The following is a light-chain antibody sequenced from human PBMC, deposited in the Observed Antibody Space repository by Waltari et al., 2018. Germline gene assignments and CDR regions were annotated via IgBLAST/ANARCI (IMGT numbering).Light chain of an antibody. CDR1: SSDVGSYKF. Sequence: QSALTQPASVSGSPGQSITISCTGTSSDVGSYKFVSWYQQHPGKAPKLRIYERNRPSGDFDRFSGSKSGNPASLITSGLQAEDEADYYCSSYTSSTTWVFGGGTKVTVL. CDR3: SSYTSSTTWV. V-gene: IGLV2-14*02. J-gene: IGLJ3*02. CDR2: ER.